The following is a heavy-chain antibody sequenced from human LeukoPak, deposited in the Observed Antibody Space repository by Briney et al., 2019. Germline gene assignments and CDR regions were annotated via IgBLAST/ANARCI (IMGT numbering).Heavy chain of an antibody. J-gene: IGHJ5*02. CDR3: AKLHIVVVPAANWFDP. D-gene: IGHD2-2*01. CDR2: ISGSGGST. CDR1: GFTFSNYA. V-gene: IGHV3-23*01. Sequence: GGSLRLSCAASGFTFSNYALSWVRQAPGKGLEWVSDISGSGGSTYYADSVKGRFTISRDNSKNTLYLQMNSLRAEDTAVYYCAKLHIVVVPAANWFDPWGQGTLVTVSS.